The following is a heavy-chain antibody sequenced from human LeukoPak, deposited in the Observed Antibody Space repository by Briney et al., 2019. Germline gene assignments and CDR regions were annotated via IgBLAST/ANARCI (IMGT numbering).Heavy chain of an antibody. Sequence: PSETLSLTCAVYGGSFSGYYWSWIRQPPGKGLEWIGEINHSGSTYYNPSLKSRVTISVDTSKNQFSLKLSSVTAADTAVYYCARLSSGTFIIAWGQGTLVTVSS. J-gene: IGHJ5*02. CDR1: GGSFSGYY. CDR3: ARLSSGTFIIA. CDR2: INHSGST. D-gene: IGHD6-13*01. V-gene: IGHV4-34*01.